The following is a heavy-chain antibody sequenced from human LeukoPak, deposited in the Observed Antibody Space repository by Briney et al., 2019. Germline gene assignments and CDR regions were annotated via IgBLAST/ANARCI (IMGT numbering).Heavy chain of an antibody. V-gene: IGHV3-30-3*01. J-gene: IGHJ3*02. D-gene: IGHD4-17*01. CDR1: GFTFSSYA. CDR2: ISYDGSNK. Sequence: GGSLRLSCAASGFTFSSYAMPWVRQAPGKGLEWVAVISYDGSNKYYADSVKGRFTISRDNSKNTLYLQMNSLRAEDTAVYYCARGIEYGDYGLSAFDIWGQGTVVTVSS. CDR3: ARGIEYGDYGLSAFDI.